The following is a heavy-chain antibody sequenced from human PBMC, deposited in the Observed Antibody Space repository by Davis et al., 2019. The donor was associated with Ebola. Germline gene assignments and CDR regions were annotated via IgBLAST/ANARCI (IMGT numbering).Heavy chain of an antibody. D-gene: IGHD6-19*01. CDR2: IYSGGSK. CDR3: ARVSAVAGLY. V-gene: IGHV3-66*01. J-gene: IGHJ4*02. CDR1: GFTVSSNY. Sequence: GGSLRLSCAASGFTVSSNYMSWVRQAPGKGLEWVSVIYSGGSKYYADSVKGRFTISRDNSKNTLYLQINSLRAEDTAVYYCARVSAVAGLYWGQGTLVTVSS.